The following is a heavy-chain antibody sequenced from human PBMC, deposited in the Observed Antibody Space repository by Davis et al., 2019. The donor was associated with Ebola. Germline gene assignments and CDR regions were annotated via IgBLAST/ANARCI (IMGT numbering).Heavy chain of an antibody. V-gene: IGHV3-23*01. J-gene: IGHJ4*02. CDR3: ARGGGYSSGWDDY. CDR1: GFTFSSYA. CDR2: ISGSGGST. Sequence: GGSLRLSCAASGFTFSSYAMSWVRQAPGKGLEWVSAISGSGGSTYYADSVKGRFTISRDNSKNTLYLQMNSLRVEDTAVYYCARGGGYSSGWDDYWGQGTLVTVSS. D-gene: IGHD6-19*01.